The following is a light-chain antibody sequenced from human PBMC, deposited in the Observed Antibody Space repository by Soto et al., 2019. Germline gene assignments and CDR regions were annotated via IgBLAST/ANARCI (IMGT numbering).Light chain of an antibody. J-gene: IGLJ1*01. Sequence: QSVLTQPRSVSGSPGQSVTISCTGTSSDVGGYNYVSWYQQHPGKAPKLMIYDVSKRPSGVPDRFSGSKSGNTASLTISGLQAEDEADYYCCSYAGNYTHVFGTGTKATVL. CDR2: DVS. CDR1: SSDVGGYNY. CDR3: CSYAGNYTHV. V-gene: IGLV2-11*01.